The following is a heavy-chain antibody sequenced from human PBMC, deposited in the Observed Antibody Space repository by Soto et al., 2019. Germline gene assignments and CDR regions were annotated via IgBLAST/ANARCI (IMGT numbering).Heavy chain of an antibody. CDR3: AMLLTIQPLSVSDY. D-gene: IGHD1-1*01. V-gene: IGHV1-18*01. Sequence: SVKVSCKTSTYMFSNYGVSWVRQAPGHGLEWMGWISAYNGNTNYAQKFQGRVTITRDTSASTAYMELSSLRSEDTAVYYCAMLLTIQPLSVSDYWGQGTWVTVSS. CDR1: TYMFSNYG. J-gene: IGHJ4*02. CDR2: ISAYNGNT.